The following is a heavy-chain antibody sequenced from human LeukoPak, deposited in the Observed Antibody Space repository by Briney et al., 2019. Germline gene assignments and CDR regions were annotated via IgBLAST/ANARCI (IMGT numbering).Heavy chain of an antibody. J-gene: IGHJ3*02. CDR3: ARLLDYDSSGYPDTFDI. CDR2: IYYSGST. V-gene: IGHV4-59*01. Sequence: PSETLSLTCTVSGGSISDNYWTWIRQPPGKGLEWIGYIYYSGSTNYNPSLKGRVTISLVTSKNHFSLELSSLTAADTAVYYCARLLDYDSSGYPDTFDIWGQGTMVTVSS. CDR1: GGSISDNY. D-gene: IGHD3-22*01.